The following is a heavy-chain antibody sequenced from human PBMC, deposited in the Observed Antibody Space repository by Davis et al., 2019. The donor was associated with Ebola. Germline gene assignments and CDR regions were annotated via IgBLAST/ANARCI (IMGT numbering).Heavy chain of an antibody. Sequence: GGSLRLSCAASGFSFSSYIMNWVRQAPGKGLEWVSSIRRSSYYIYYAGSLKGRFTMSRDDATNSLYLQMNGLRVEETAIYYCAKDTSNIWFDVWGQGTMVTVSS. J-gene: IGHJ3*01. D-gene: IGHD1-26*01. CDR1: GFSFSSYI. CDR3: AKDTSNIWFDV. CDR2: IRRSSYYI. V-gene: IGHV3-21*04.